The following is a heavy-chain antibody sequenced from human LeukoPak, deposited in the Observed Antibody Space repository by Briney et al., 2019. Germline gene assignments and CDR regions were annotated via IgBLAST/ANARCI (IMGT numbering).Heavy chain of an antibody. CDR3: ARPTGYSSGWSDLDAFDI. D-gene: IGHD6-19*01. Sequence: TSVKVSCKASGYTFTSYYMHWVRQAPGQGLEWMGIINPSDGSTSYAQKFQGRVTMTRDTSTSTVYMELSSLRSEDTAVYYCARPTGYSSGWSDLDAFDIWGQGTMVTVSS. V-gene: IGHV1-46*01. CDR2: INPSDGST. CDR1: GYTFTSYY. J-gene: IGHJ3*02.